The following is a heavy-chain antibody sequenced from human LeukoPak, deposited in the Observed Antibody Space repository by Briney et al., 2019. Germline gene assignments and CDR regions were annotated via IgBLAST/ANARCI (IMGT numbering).Heavy chain of an antibody. CDR1: GYTFTSYD. J-gene: IGHJ4*02. CDR3: ARGPNTMVRGGRPGY. Sequence: ASVKVSCKASGYTFTSYDINGVRQATGQGLEWMGWMNPNSGNTGYAQKFQGRVTMTRNTSISTAYIELSCLRSEDTAVDNFARGPNTMVRGGRPGYWGQGTLVTVSS. CDR2: MNPNSGNT. D-gene: IGHD3-10*01. V-gene: IGHV1-8*01.